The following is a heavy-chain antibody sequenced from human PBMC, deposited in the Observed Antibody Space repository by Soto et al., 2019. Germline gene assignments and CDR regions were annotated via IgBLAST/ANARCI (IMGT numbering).Heavy chain of an antibody. CDR2: ISDSGGRT. CDR1: GFTFNTYA. Sequence: GGSLRLSCAASGFTFNTYAMSWVRQAPGKGLEWVSTISDSGGRTYYADSVKGRFTISRDNSKNTLYLHMDSLRAEDTAVYYCAKDRDYPRDQFHYWGQGTLVTV. J-gene: IGHJ4*02. V-gene: IGHV3-23*01. D-gene: IGHD2-2*01. CDR3: AKDRDYPRDQFHY.